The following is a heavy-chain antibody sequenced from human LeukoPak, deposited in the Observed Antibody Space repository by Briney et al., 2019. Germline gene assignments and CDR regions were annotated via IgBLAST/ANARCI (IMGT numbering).Heavy chain of an antibody. CDR1: GFTFSSYS. D-gene: IGHD2-2*01. CDR3: ARDRGQIVVVPAAHRPIF. J-gene: IGHJ3*01. V-gene: IGHV3-21*01. CDR2: ISSSSSHI. Sequence: GGSLRLSCAASGFTFSSYSMNWVRQAPGKGLEWVSSISSSSSHIYYADSAKGRFTISRDNAKNSLYLQMSSLRAEDTAVYYCARDRGQIVVVPAAHRPIFWGQGTMVTVSS.